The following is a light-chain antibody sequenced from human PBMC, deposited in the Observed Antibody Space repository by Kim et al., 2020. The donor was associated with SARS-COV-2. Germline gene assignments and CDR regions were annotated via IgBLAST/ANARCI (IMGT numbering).Light chain of an antibody. V-gene: IGLV3-25*03. CDR3: QSADGSGTYV. CDR1: ALPEKQ. CDR2: KDS. J-gene: IGLJ1*01. Sequence: SYELTQPPSVSVSPGQTARITCSGDALPEKQTYWYQQKSGQAPLLRIYKDSERPSGIPGRFSGSSSGTTVTLTISGVHAEDDADYYCQSADGSGTYVFGT.